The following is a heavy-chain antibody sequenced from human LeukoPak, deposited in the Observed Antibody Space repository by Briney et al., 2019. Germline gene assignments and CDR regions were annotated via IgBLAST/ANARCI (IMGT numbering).Heavy chain of an antibody. CDR3: ARAIAVAFQVDY. J-gene: IGHJ4*02. V-gene: IGHV4-59*01. D-gene: IGHD6-19*01. Sequence: SETLSLTCTVSGGSISSYYWRWIRQPPGKGLEWIGYIYYSGSTNYNPSLKSRVTISVDTSKNQFSLKLSSVTAADTAVYYCARAIAVAFQVDYWGQGTLVTVSS. CDR2: IYYSGST. CDR1: GGSISSYY.